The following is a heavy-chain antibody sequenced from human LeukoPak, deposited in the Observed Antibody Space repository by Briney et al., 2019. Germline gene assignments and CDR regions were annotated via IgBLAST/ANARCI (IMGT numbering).Heavy chain of an antibody. Sequence: PSETLSLTCTVSGGSISSYYWSWIRQPPGKGLEWIGYIYYSGSTNYNPSLKSRVTISVDTSKNQFSLKLSSVTAADTATYYCARGEEERFEYYYAYWGQGTLVTVSS. CDR1: GGSISSYY. V-gene: IGHV4-59*01. J-gene: IGHJ4*02. CDR3: ARGEEERFEYYYAY. D-gene: IGHD1-1*01. CDR2: IYYSGST.